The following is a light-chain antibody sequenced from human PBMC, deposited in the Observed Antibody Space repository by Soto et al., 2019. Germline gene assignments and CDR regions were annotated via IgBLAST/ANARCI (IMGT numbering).Light chain of an antibody. CDR1: QSVSID. J-gene: IGKJ4*01. Sequence: EIVMTQSPATLSGSPGERATLSWRASQSVSIDLAWYQQTPGQAPRLLIYGASTRATGIPVRFSGSESGTDFTLTISSLEPEDFAVYYCQQRSNWLTFGGGTKVDIK. CDR2: GAS. V-gene: IGKV3-11*01. CDR3: QQRSNWLT.